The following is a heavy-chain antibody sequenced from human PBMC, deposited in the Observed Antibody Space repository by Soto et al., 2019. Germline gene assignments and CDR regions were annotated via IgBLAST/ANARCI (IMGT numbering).Heavy chain of an antibody. V-gene: IGHV1-69*13. CDR2: IIPIFGTA. D-gene: IGHD6-19*01. CDR1: GGTFSSYA. CDR3: ARDSTGIAVAGPDAFDI. Sequence: SVKVSCKASGGTFSSYAISWVRQAPGQGLEWMGGIIPIFGTANYAQKFQGRVTITADESTSTAYMELSSLRSEDTAVYYCARDSTGIAVAGPDAFDIWGQGTMVTVSS. J-gene: IGHJ3*02.